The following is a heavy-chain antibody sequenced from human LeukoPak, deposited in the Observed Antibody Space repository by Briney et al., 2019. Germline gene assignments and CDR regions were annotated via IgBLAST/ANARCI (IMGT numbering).Heavy chain of an antibody. Sequence: GGSLRLSCAASGFTFSSYAMSWVRQAPGKGLEWVSGISGSGGSTHYADSVKGRFTISRDNSKNTLYLQMNSLRAEDTAVYYCAREIGASSWPFDYWGQGTLVTVSS. J-gene: IGHJ4*02. V-gene: IGHV3-23*01. CDR3: AREIGASSWPFDY. CDR1: GFTFSSYA. CDR2: ISGSGGST. D-gene: IGHD6-13*01.